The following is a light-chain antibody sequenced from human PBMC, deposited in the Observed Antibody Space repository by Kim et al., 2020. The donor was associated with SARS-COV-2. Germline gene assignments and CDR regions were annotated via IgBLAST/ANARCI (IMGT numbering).Light chain of an antibody. V-gene: IGKV3-20*01. CDR3: QQYGSSLLT. J-gene: IGKJ4*01. CDR2: GAS. Sequence: EIVLTQSPGTLSLSPGERATLSCRASQSVPSNYLAWYQHKAGEAPRLLIYGASFKATGIPDRFSGSGSGTDFTLTISRLEPEDFAVYCCQQYGSSLLTFGGGTKVDIK. CDR1: QSVPSNY.